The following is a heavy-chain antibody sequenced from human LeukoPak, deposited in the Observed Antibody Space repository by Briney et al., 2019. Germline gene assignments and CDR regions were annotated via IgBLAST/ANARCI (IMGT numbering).Heavy chain of an antibody. CDR2: IYYSGST. CDR3: ARGYDFWSGYWGN. CDR1: GGSISSYY. J-gene: IGHJ4*02. Sequence: PSETLSLTCTVPGGSISSYYWSWIRQPPGKGLEWIGYIYYSGSTNYNPSLKSRVTISVDTSKNQFSLKLSSVTAADTAVYYCARGYDFWSGYWGNWGQGTLVTVSS. D-gene: IGHD3-3*01. V-gene: IGHV4-59*08.